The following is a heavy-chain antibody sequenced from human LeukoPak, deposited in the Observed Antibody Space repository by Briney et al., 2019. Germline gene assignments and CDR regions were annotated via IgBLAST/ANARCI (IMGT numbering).Heavy chain of an antibody. CDR3: AGGYNDNRGYYFDF. J-gene: IGHJ4*02. V-gene: IGHV1-8*01. D-gene: IGHD3-22*01. Sequence: GASVKVSCKASRYTFTNSDINWVRQATGQGLEWMGWMNPNSGNTGYAQKFQGRVTMTKNTSISTAYMELSSLRSEDTAVYYCAGGYNDNRGYYFDFWGQGTLVTVSS. CDR2: MNPNSGNT. CDR1: RYTFTNSD.